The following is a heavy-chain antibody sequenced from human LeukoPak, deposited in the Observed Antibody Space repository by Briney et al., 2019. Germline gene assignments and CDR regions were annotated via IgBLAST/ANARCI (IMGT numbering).Heavy chain of an antibody. CDR1: GYTFTGYY. CDR2: INPNSGGT. J-gene: IGHJ6*02. CDR3: ARQCSSTSCYPTSYYYGMDV. V-gene: IGHV1-2*02. Sequence: ASVKVSCKASGYTFTGYYMHRVRQAPGQGLEWMGWINPNSGGTNYAQKFQGRVTMTRGTSTSTVYMELSSLRSEDTAVYYCARQCSSTSCYPTSYYYGMDVWGQGTTVTVSS. D-gene: IGHD2-2*01.